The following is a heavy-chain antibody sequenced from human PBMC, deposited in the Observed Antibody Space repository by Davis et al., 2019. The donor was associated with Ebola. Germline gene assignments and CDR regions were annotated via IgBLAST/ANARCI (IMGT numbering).Heavy chain of an antibody. CDR1: GYTFTGYY. CDR3: AKDRYYDNSPLYFESET. J-gene: IGHJ4*02. Sequence: SVKVSCKASGYTFTGYYMHWLRQAPGQGLEWVGGIIPIFDTASYAHNFQDRVTITADESRITAYLELSSLRSEDTAVYYCAKDRYYDNSPLYFESETWGQGTLVTVSS. CDR2: IIPIFDTA. V-gene: IGHV1-69*13. D-gene: IGHD3-22*01.